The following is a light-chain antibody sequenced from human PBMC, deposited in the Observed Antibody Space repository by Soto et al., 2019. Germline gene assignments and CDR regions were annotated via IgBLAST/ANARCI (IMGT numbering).Light chain of an antibody. J-gene: IGKJ1*01. V-gene: IGKV3-15*01. CDR1: QSVSSN. CDR2: GAS. CDR3: QQYNKWPAT. Sequence: ERVMTQSPVTLSVSPGERATLSCRASQSVSSNLAWYQQKPGQAPRLLIYGASTRATGIPARFSGSGSGTEFTLTISSLQSEDFAVYYCQQYNKWPATFGQGTKVEIK.